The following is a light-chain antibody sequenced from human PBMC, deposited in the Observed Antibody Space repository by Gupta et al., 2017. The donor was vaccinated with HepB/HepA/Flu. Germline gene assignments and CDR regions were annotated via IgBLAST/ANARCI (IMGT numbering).Light chain of an antibody. CDR2: KAS. V-gene: IGKV1-5*03. CDR3: QQYNSYWIT. Sequence: DIQMTQSPSTLSASVGDRVTITCRASQSISSWLAWYQQKPGKAPKLLIYKASSLESGVPSRFSGSGSGTEFNLTISSLQPDDFATYYCQQYNSYWITFGQGTRLEIK. CDR1: QSISSW. J-gene: IGKJ5*01.